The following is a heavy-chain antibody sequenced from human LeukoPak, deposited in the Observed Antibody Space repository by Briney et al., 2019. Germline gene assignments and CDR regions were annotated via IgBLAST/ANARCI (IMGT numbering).Heavy chain of an antibody. CDR1: GFTFTSYA. J-gene: IGHJ5*02. D-gene: IGHD1-26*01. CDR3: ARASPGIVGAHPPYNWFDP. Sequence: GASVTVSCKASGFTFTSYAMNWVRQAPGQGLEWMGWINTNTGNPTYAQGFTGRFVFSLDTSVSTAYLQISSLKAEDTAVYYCARASPGIVGAHPPYNWFDPWGQGTLVTVSS. CDR2: INTNTGNP. V-gene: IGHV7-4-1*02.